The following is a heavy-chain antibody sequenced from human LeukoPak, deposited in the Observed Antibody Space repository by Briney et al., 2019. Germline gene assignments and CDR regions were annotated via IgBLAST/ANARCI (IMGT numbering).Heavy chain of an antibody. V-gene: IGHV3-7*01. D-gene: IGHD3-10*01. CDR2: IKQDGSEK. CDR1: RLTFNNYW. J-gene: IGHJ4*02. CDR3: ARSSVTRGFDS. Sequence: GGSLRPSCAASRLTFNNYWLSWVRQAPGKGREGVANIKQDGSEKYYVEFVKGRFTISRDNAKNSLYLQMNSLRAEDTAVYYCARSSVTRGFDSWGQGTLVTVSS.